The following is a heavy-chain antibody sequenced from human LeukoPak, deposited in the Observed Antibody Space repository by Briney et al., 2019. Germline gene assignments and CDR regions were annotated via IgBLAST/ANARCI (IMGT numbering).Heavy chain of an antibody. CDR3: ARHSLNNYGYYY. J-gene: IGHJ4*02. V-gene: IGHV4-39*01. D-gene: IGHD5-24*01. CDR1: CGFTISSYYL. Sequence: PSGAPFLPSTVSCGFTISSYYLWTLSPPPPREGGWGVGSIHYDGNTYYKPSLKSRVTISVDTSKIQFSLRLSSATAADMATYYCARHSLNNYGYYYWGQGTLVTVSS. CDR2: IHYDGNT.